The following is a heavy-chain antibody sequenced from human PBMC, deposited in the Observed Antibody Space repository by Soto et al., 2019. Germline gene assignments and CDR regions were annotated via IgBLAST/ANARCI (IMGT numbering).Heavy chain of an antibody. V-gene: IGHV1-18*01. CDR1: GYTFTSYG. CDR2: ISAYNGNT. Sequence: QVQLVQSGAEVKKPGASVKVSCKASGYTFTSYGISWVRQAPGQGLEWMGWISAYNGNTNYAQKLQGRVTMTTGTSTSTAYMERRSLRSDDTPVYYCAGDDGYKWNDGGSWFDHWGQGTLVTVSS. D-gene: IGHD1-20*01. CDR3: AGDDGYKWNDGGSWFDH. J-gene: IGHJ5*02.